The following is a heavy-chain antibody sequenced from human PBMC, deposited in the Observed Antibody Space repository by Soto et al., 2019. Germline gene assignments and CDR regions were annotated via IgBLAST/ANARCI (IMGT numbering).Heavy chain of an antibody. D-gene: IGHD3-3*01. CDR1: GYTFTSYA. CDR2: INAGNGNT. Sequence: ASLKVSCKASGYTFTSYAMHWARQAPGQRLEWMGWINAGNGNTKYSQKFQGRVTITRDTSASTAYMELSSLRSEDTAVYYCARGPKGVLRFLEWFLGNFDYWGQGTLVTVSS. V-gene: IGHV1-3*01. J-gene: IGHJ4*02. CDR3: ARGPKGVLRFLEWFLGNFDY.